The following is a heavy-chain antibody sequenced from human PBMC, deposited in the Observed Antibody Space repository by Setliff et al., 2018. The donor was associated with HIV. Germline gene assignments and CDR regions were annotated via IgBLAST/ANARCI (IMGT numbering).Heavy chain of an antibody. D-gene: IGHD5-18*01. CDR2: IYYSGST. CDR3: AQDLGYSLDY. CDR1: GGSISNYY. V-gene: IGHV4-59*08. Sequence: SETLSLTCTVSGGSISNYYWSWIRQPPGKGLEWIGYIYYSGSTNYNPSLKSRVTISVDTSKNQFSLKLSSVTAADTAVYYCAQDLGYSLDYWGQGTLVTVSS. J-gene: IGHJ4*02.